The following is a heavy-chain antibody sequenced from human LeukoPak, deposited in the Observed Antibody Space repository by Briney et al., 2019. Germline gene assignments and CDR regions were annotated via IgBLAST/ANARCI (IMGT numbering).Heavy chain of an antibody. D-gene: IGHD4-23*01. J-gene: IGHJ4*02. CDR3: ASGYSSDYGGNVY. CDR2: INSDGSST. V-gene: IGHV3-74*01. Sequence: GGSLRLSCAASEFTFSTYWMHWVRQAPGKGLVWVSRINSDGSSTNYADSVKGRFTISRDNAKNALYLQMNSLSTEGTAVYYCASGYSSDYGGNVYWGRGTLVTVSS. CDR1: EFTFSTYW.